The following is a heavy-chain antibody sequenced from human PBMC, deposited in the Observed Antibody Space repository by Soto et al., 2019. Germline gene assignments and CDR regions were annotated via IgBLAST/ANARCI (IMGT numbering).Heavy chain of an antibody. CDR1: GAYMRNDYYY. CDR2: MHHSGRT. V-gene: IGHV4-31*11. Sequence: SETVSLTCAVSGAYMRNDYYYWSWVRQKPGKDLEWIGHMHHSGRTHYNPSLKSRVAVSVDTSKNQFSLYLNSVTAADTAVYYCARWVEVSLDYFDSWGQGIPVTVSS. D-gene: IGHD6-6*01. CDR3: ARWVEVSLDYFDS. J-gene: IGHJ4*02.